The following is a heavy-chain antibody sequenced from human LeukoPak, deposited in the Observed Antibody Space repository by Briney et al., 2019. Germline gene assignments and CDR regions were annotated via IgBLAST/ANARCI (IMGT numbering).Heavy chain of an antibody. CDR2: IYYSGST. D-gene: IGHD3-10*01. Sequence: PSETLSLTCTVSGGSISSSSYYWGWIRQPPGKGLEWIGTIYYSGSTYYNPSLKSRVTISVDTSKNQFSLRLSSVTAADTAVYYCARQDYYGSGKVDYWGQGTLVTGSS. CDR3: ARQDYYGSGKVDY. V-gene: IGHV4-39*01. J-gene: IGHJ4*02. CDR1: GGSISSSSYY.